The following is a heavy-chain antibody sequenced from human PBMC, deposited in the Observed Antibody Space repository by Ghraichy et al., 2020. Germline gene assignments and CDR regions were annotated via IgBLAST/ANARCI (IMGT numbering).Heavy chain of an antibody. V-gene: IGHV4-31*03. Sequence: SETLSLTCTVSGGSISSGGYYWSWIRQHPGKGLEWIGYIYYSGSTYYNPSLKSRVTISVDTSKNQFSLKLSSVTAADTAVYYCAREGYSYGGLYYYYYGMDVWGQGTTVTVSS. J-gene: IGHJ6*02. CDR2: IYYSGST. CDR1: GGSISSGGYY. D-gene: IGHD5-18*01. CDR3: AREGYSYGGLYYYYYGMDV.